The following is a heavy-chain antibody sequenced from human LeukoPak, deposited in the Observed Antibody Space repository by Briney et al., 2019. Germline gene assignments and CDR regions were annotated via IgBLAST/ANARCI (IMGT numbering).Heavy chain of an antibody. Sequence: GGSLRLSCEASGFTFSTFAMVWVRQPPGKGLEWVSSIFPSGGEIHYADSVRGRFTISRDNSKSTLSLQMNSLRAEDTAIYYCATYRQVLLPFESWGQGTLVTVSS. V-gene: IGHV3-23*01. D-gene: IGHD2/OR15-2a*01. CDR3: ATYRQVLLPFES. CDR2: IFPSGGEI. CDR1: GFTFSTFA. J-gene: IGHJ4*02.